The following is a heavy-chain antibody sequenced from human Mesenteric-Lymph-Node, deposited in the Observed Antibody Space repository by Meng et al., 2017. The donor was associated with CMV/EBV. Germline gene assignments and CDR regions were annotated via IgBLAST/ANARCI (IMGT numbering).Heavy chain of an antibody. J-gene: IGHJ5*02. CDR2: IYHSGTT. Sequence: CTGSGDSISSGGYFWNWIRQHPGKGLEWIGSIYHSGTTYYNPSLKSRVAISVDTSKNQFSPRLSSVTAADTAVYYCARDSSGYYWFDPWGQGTLVTVSS. V-gene: IGHV4-31*03. D-gene: IGHD3-22*01. CDR1: GDSISSGGYF. CDR3: ARDSSGYYWFDP.